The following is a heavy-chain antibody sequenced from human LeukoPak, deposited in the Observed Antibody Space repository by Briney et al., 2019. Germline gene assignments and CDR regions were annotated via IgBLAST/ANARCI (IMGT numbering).Heavy chain of an antibody. V-gene: IGHV1-8*03. CDR3: ARMGDSSGWYDYYYYYMDV. Sequence: ASVTVSCKASGYTFTSYDINWVRQATGQGLEWMGWMNPNSGNTGYAQKFQGRVTITRNTSISTAYMELSSLRSEDTAVYYCARMGDSSGWYDYYYYYMDVWGKGTTVTVS. CDR1: GYTFTSYD. J-gene: IGHJ6*03. CDR2: MNPNSGNT. D-gene: IGHD6-19*01.